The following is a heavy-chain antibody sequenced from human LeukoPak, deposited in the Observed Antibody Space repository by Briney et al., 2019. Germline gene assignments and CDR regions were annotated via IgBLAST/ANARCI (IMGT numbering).Heavy chain of an antibody. J-gene: IGHJ4*02. CDR3: ARALRTGQGDYVPVL. V-gene: IGHV5-51*01. CDR1: GCNFTNYW. CDR2: IYPGDSET. Sequence: GESLQISCKASGCNFTNYWIGWVRRMRGKGLEWMTIIYPGDSETRYSPSFQGQVTISADMSIGTMYLQWSSLKASDTAIYYCARALRTGQGDYVPVLWGQGTPVIVSS. D-gene: IGHD4-17*01.